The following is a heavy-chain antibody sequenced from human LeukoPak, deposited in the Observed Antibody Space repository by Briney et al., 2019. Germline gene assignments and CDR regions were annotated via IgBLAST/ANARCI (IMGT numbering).Heavy chain of an antibody. Sequence: PGGSLRLSCAASGFTVITNDMTWVRQAPGKGLEWVSDLYSDGNTNYTDFVQGRFTISRDNSKNTLYLEMNILNLDDTAVYYCARGVEPLAANTLAYWGQGTLVTVS. D-gene: IGHD1-14*01. CDR3: ARGVEPLAANTLAY. J-gene: IGHJ4*02. CDR1: GFTVITND. V-gene: IGHV3-53*01. CDR2: LYSDGNT.